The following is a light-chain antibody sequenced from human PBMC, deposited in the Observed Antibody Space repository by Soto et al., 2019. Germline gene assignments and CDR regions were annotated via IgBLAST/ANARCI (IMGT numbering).Light chain of an antibody. CDR2: KAS. J-gene: IGKJ4*01. V-gene: IGKV1-5*03. CDR3: QQYDSYPFT. Sequence: DIQMTQSPSTLSASVGDRVTITCRASQSINNWLAWYQQKPGKAPKLLISKASNLKSGVPSRFSGTGPGTEFPFTIRHLQPDDFASYYCQQYDSYPFTFRGGTKVEI. CDR1: QSINNW.